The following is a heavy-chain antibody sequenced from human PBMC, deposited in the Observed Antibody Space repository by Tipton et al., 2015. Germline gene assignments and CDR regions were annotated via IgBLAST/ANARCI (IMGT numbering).Heavy chain of an antibody. Sequence: SLRLSCAASGFTFSTYAMSWVRQAPGKGLEWVSTITNSGDRTYYADSVQGRFTISRDNFKNTVSLQMNSLRVDDTAVYYCAKDDFDRGGYFLPNIPGKYFDYWGQGTLVTVSP. J-gene: IGHJ4*02. CDR1: GFTFSTYA. CDR3: AKDDFDRGGYFLPNIPGKYFDY. V-gene: IGHV3-23*01. CDR2: ITNSGDRT. D-gene: IGHD3-22*01.